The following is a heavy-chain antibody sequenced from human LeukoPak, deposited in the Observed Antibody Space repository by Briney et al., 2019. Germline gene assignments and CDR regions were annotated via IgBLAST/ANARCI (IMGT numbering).Heavy chain of an antibody. J-gene: IGHJ6*03. D-gene: IGHD3-3*01. CDR3: AGIPVFGVVLHQEPV. CDR1: GYTFTGYY. Sequence: SVKVSCKASGYTFTGYYMHWVRQAPGQGLEWMGVFIPILDTANSTQKFQGRLTITADKSTNTVYMELSSLRFDDTAVYFCAGIPVFGVVLHQEPVWGKGTTVTVSS. CDR2: FIPILDTA. V-gene: IGHV1-69*10.